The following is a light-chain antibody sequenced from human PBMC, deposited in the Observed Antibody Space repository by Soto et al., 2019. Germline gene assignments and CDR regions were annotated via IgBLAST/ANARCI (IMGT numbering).Light chain of an antibody. CDR3: QQYDNWPLT. CDR2: GAS. Sequence: EIVMTHSPATLSVSPGERATLSCRASQSVSSNLAWYQHKPGQAPRLLIYGASTRATGIPARFSGSGSGAEFTLTISSLQSEDFAVYYCQQYDNWPLTFGGGTKMEIK. J-gene: IGKJ4*01. CDR1: QSVSSN. V-gene: IGKV3-15*01.